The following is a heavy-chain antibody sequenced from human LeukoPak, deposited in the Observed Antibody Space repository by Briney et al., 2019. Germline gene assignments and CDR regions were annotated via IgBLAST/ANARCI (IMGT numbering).Heavy chain of an antibody. V-gene: IGHV1-18*01. Sequence: ASVKVSCKASGYTFTSYGISWVRQAPGQGLEWMGWISAYNGNTNCAQKLQGRVTMTTDTSTSTAYMELRSLRSDDTAVYYCARGSRYYDSSGYGDYWGQGTLVTVSS. CDR2: ISAYNGNT. D-gene: IGHD3-22*01. CDR3: ARGSRYYDSSGYGDY. CDR1: GYTFTSYG. J-gene: IGHJ4*02.